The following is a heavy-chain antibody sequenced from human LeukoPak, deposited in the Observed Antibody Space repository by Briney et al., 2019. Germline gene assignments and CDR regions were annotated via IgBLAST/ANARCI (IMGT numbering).Heavy chain of an antibody. CDR2: ISYDGSNK. V-gene: IGHV3-30-3*01. CDR1: GFTFGSYA. J-gene: IGHJ4*02. Sequence: GGSLRLSCAASGFTFGSYAMHWVRQAPGKGLEWVAVISYDGSNKYYADSVKGRFTISRDNSKNTLYLQMNSLRAEDTAVYYCARGTDYGDYGTFDYWGQGTLVTVSS. D-gene: IGHD4-17*01. CDR3: ARGTDYGDYGTFDY.